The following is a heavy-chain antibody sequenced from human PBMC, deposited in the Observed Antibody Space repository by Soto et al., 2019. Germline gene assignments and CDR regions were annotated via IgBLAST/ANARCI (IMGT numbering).Heavy chain of an antibody. D-gene: IGHD5-12*01. V-gene: IGHV4-59*08. CDR2: IYYSGST. J-gene: IGHJ4*02. CDR1: GGSISSYY. Sequence: PSETLSLTCTVSGGSISSYYWSWIRQPPGKGLEWIGYIYYSGSTNYNPSLKSRVTISVDTSKNQFSLKLSSVTAADTAVYYCARHSGYQRVFAYWGQRTLDTGSA. CDR3: ARHSGYQRVFAY.